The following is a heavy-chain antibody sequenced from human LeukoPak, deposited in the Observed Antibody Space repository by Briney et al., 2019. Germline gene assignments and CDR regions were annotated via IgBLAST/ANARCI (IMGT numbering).Heavy chain of an antibody. CDR1: GYTFTSYD. J-gene: IGHJ4*02. V-gene: IGHV1-8*01. CDR3: TRGGIIILGVATVVDY. Sequence: ASVKVSCKASGYTFTSYDINWVRQATGQGLEWMGWMNPGSGNTGYAQKFQGRVTMTRNTSISTVYMEVSGLRSEDTAVYYCTRGGIIILGVATVVDYWGQGTLVTVSS. D-gene: IGHD3/OR15-3a*01. CDR2: MNPGSGNT.